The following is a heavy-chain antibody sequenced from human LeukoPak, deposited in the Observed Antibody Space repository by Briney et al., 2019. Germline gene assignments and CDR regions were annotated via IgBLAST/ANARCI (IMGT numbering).Heavy chain of an antibody. J-gene: IGHJ4*02. D-gene: IGHD6-13*01. CDR1: GFSLTTHGVG. CDR2: SYWDDDK. Sequence: SSPTLVKPTQTLTLTCTFSGFSLTTHGVGVGWARQPPGKALQWLAVSYWDDDKRYSPSLKTRLSINKDTSKNQVVLRMTNMHPVDTGTYYCAHPGVAAAFDYWGQGILVTVSS. V-gene: IGHV2-5*02. CDR3: AHPGVAAAFDY.